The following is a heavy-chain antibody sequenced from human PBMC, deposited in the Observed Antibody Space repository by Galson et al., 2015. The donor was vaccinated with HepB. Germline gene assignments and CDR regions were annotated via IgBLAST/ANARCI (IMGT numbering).Heavy chain of an antibody. CDR3: AREGEVITPGVDY. Sequence: SVKVSCKASGYTYTGYYIHWVRQAPGQGLEWMGRINPNSGGTNYAQKFQGRVTMTRDTSISTAYMELNRLRSDDTAVYYCAREGEVITPGVDYWGQGTLVTVSS. CDR2: INPNSGGT. J-gene: IGHJ4*02. D-gene: IGHD3-16*01. V-gene: IGHV1-2*06. CDR1: GYTYTGYY.